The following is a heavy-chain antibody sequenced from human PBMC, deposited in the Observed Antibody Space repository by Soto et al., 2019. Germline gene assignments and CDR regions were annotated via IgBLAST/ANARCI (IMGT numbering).Heavy chain of an antibody. V-gene: IGHV1-69*13. D-gene: IGHD3-22*01. CDR3: ARGGVDYYDSSGYYSN. Sequence: SVKVSCKASGGTFSSYAISWVRQAPGQGLEWMGGIILIFGTANYAQKFQGRVTITADESTSTAYMELSSLRSEDTAVYYCARGGVDYYDSSGYYSNWGKGTLVTVAS. CDR1: GGTFSSYA. CDR2: IILIFGTA. J-gene: IGHJ4*02.